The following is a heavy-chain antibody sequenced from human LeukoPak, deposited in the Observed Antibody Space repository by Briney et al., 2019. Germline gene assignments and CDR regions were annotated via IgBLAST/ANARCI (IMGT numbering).Heavy chain of an antibody. Sequence: SQTLSLTCTVSGDSISSGGFHWSWIRQHPGKGLEWIGYIYYSGSTYYNPSLKSRVTISVDTSKNQFSLKLSSVTAADTAVYYCARGDSQYCGGDCYHNWFDPWGQGTLVTVSS. V-gene: IGHV4-30-4*08. CDR2: IYYSGST. J-gene: IGHJ5*02. CDR3: ARGDSQYCGGDCYHNWFDP. D-gene: IGHD2-21*02. CDR1: GDSISSGGFH.